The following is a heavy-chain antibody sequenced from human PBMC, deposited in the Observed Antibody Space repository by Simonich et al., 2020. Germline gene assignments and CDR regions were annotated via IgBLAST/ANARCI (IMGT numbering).Heavy chain of an antibody. D-gene: IGHD6-13*01. Sequence: EVQLLESGGGLVQPGGSLRLSCAASGFTLSSYAMSWVRQAPGKGLGGVSSISGSGGRTYYADSVKGRFTISRDNSKNTLYLQMNSLRAEDTAVYYCAKVGDSSSWYFDYWGQGTLVTVSS. V-gene: IGHV3-23*01. CDR2: ISGSGGRT. CDR1: GFTLSSYA. J-gene: IGHJ4*02. CDR3: AKVGDSSSWYFDY.